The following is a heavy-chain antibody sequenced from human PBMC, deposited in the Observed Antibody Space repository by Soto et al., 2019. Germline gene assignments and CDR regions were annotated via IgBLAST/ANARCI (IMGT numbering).Heavy chain of an antibody. J-gene: IGHJ6*02. V-gene: IGHV1-8*01. CDR3: ASRQKRFLEWSLLYGMDV. CDR1: GYTFTSYD. Sequence: ASVKVSCKASGYTFTSYDINWVRRATGQGLEWMGWMNPNSGNTGYAQKYQGRVTMTRNTSISTAYMELSSLRSEDTAVYYCASRQKRFLEWSLLYGMDVWGQGTTVTVSS. CDR2: MNPNSGNT. D-gene: IGHD3-3*01.